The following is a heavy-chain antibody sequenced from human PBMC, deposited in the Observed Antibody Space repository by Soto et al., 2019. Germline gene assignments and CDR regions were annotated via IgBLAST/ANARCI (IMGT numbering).Heavy chain of an antibody. J-gene: IGHJ3*02. CDR3: TTDRDCSSTSCYREDAFDI. V-gene: IGHV3-15*01. D-gene: IGHD2-2*02. Sequence: PGGSLRLSCAASGFTFSNAWMSWVRQAPGKGLEWVGRIKSKTDGGTTDYAAPVKGRFTISRDDSKNTLYLQMNSLKTEDTAVYYCTTDRDCSSTSCYREDAFDIWGQGTMVTVSS. CDR2: IKSKTDGGTT. CDR1: GFTFSNAW.